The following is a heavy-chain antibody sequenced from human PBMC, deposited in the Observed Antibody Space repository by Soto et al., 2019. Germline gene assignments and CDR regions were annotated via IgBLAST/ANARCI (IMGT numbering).Heavy chain of an antibody. V-gene: IGHV4-34*01. CDR1: GGSFSGYY. CDR3: LRRNDFCAVDV. D-gene: IGHD3-3*01. CDR2: INYSGSA. Sequence: SETLSLTCAVSGGSFSGYYWGWVRQPPGKGLEWVGEINYSGSANYNPSLKRRVTISVDTSKNQVSLKVTSVTAADTAMYYCLRRNDFCAVDVSGPGTTVTVSS. J-gene: IGHJ6*02.